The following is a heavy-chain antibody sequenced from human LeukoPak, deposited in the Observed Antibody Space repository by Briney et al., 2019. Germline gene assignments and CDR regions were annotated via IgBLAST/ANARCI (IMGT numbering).Heavy chain of an antibody. D-gene: IGHD3-3*01. CDR3: ARAVLRFPNWFDP. V-gene: IGHV3-7*01. CDR1: GFTFSSYW. J-gene: IGHJ5*02. Sequence: GGSLRLSCAASGFTFSSYWMSWVRQAPGKGLEWVANIKQDGSEKYYVDSVKGRFTISRDNAKNSLYLQMNSLRAEDTAVYYCARAVLRFPNWFDPWGQGTLVTVSS. CDR2: IKQDGSEK.